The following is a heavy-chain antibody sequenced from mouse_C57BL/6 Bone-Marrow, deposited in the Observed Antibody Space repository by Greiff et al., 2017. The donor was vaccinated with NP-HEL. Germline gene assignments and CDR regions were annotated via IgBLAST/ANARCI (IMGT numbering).Heavy chain of an antibody. Sequence: LQESGAELARPGASVKLSCKASGYTFTSYGISWVKQRTGQGLEWIGEIYPRSGNTYYNEKFKGKATLTADKSSSTAYMELRSLTSEDSAVYFCARGNYSNSYWYFDVWGTGTTVTVSS. CDR2: IYPRSGNT. CDR1: GYTFTSYG. D-gene: IGHD2-5*01. J-gene: IGHJ1*03. V-gene: IGHV1-81*01. CDR3: ARGNYSNSYWYFDV.